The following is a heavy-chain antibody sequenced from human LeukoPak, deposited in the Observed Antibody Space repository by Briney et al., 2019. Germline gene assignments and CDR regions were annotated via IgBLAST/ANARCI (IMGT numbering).Heavy chain of an antibody. CDR2: IRYDGSNK. V-gene: IGHV3-30*02. J-gene: IGHJ6*03. Sequence: GGSLRLSCAASGFTLSSYGMHWVRQAPGKGLEWVAFIRYDGSNKYYADSVKGRFTISRDNSKNTLYLQMNSLRAEDTAVYYCAKELTRIAVAGTGYMDVWGKGTTVTVSS. CDR1: GFTLSSYG. CDR3: AKELTRIAVAGTGYMDV. D-gene: IGHD6-19*01.